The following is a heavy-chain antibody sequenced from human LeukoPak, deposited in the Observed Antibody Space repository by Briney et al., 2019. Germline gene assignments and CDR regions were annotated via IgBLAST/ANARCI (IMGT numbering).Heavy chain of an antibody. CDR3: ARQHGDYWRPRNNWFDP. J-gene: IGHJ5*02. V-gene: IGHV3-23*01. CDR2: FSGSGGST. Sequence: GGSPTLFCAASGFTFSSYAMRWVRQAPGKGLEWVSAFSGSGGSTSYADSVKGRFTISRDNSKNTLYLQMNSLRAEDTAVYYCARQHGDYWRPRNNWFDPWGQGTLVTVSS. D-gene: IGHD4-17*01. CDR1: GFTFSSYA.